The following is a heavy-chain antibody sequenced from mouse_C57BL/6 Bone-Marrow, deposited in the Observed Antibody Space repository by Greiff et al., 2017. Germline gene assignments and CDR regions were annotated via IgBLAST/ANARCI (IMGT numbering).Heavy chain of an antibody. D-gene: IGHD1-1*01. V-gene: IGHV14-4*01. CDR1: GFNIKDDY. J-gene: IGHJ1*03. CDR3: TTITTVVADWYFDV. Sequence: VQLQQSGAELVRPGASVKLSCTASGFNIKDDYMHWVKQRPEQGLEWIGWIDPENGDTEYASKFQGKATITADTSSNTAYLQLSSLTSEDTAVYYCTTITTVVADWYFDVWGTGTTGTVSS. CDR2: IDPENGDT.